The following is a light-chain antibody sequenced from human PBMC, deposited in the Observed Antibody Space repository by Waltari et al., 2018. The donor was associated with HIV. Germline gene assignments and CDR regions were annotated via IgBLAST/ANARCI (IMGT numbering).Light chain of an antibody. Sequence: EIVMTQSPATLSVSPGERATLSCRPSQSVSTNLAWYQQKPGQAPGLLIYSASTRATGISSRFSGSGSGTVFTLTISSLQSEDFAVYYCQQYNDWPPLTFGGGTKVEMK. CDR1: QSVSTN. J-gene: IGKJ4*01. CDR3: QQYNDWPPLT. V-gene: IGKV3-15*01. CDR2: SAS.